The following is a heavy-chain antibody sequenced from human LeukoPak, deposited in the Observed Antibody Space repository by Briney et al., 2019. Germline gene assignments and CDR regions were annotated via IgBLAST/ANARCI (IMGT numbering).Heavy chain of an antibody. CDR2: ISSSSSTI. V-gene: IGHV3-48*02. CDR1: GFTFSSYS. CDR3: ARGLFLEWFNFDY. J-gene: IGHJ4*02. Sequence: QPGGSLRLSCAVSGFTFSSYSMNWVRQAPGKGLEWVSYISSSSSTIYYADSVKGRFTISRDNAKNSLYLQMNSLRDEDTAVYYCARGLFLEWFNFDYWGQGTLVTVSS. D-gene: IGHD3-3*01.